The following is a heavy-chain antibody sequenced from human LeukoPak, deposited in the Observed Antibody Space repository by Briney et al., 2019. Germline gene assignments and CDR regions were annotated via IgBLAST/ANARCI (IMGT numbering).Heavy chain of an antibody. Sequence: GGSLKLSCTTSGFIFGDHAMSWVRQAPGKGLEWVGRIKSKTDGGTTDYAAPVKGRFTISRGDSKNTLYLQMNSLKTEDTAVYYCTTDPALYNFGGYYTNYYYGMDVWGQGTTVTVSS. CDR3: TTDPALYNFGGYYTNYYYGMDV. D-gene: IGHD3-22*01. J-gene: IGHJ6*02. CDR2: IKSKTDGGTT. V-gene: IGHV3-15*01. CDR1: GFIFGDHA.